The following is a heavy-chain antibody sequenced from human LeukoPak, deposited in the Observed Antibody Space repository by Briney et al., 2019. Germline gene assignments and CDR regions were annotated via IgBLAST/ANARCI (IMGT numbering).Heavy chain of an antibody. CDR1: GYTFTSYA. J-gene: IGHJ5*02. V-gene: IGHV1-3*01. CDR2: INAGNGNT. CDR3: ARADRGYSGYDPLFPFDP. Sequence: GASVKVSCKASGYTFTSYAMHWVRQAPGQRLEWMGWINAGNGNTKYSQKFQGRVTITRDTSASTAYMELSSLRSEDTAVYYCARADRGYSGYDPLFPFDPWGQGTLVTVSS. D-gene: IGHD5-12*01.